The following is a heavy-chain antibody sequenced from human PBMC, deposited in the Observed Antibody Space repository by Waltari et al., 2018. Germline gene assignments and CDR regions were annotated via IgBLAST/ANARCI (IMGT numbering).Heavy chain of an antibody. Sequence: QVQLQQWGAGLLTPSETLSLTCAAYGGSFSGYYWSWIRQPPGKGLEWIGEINHSGSTNYNPSLKSRVTISVDTSKNQFSLKLSSVTAADTAVYYCARGFVVDFDYWGQGTLVTVSS. CDR1: GGSFSGYY. CDR3: ARGFVVDFDY. D-gene: IGHD3-22*01. V-gene: IGHV4-34*01. CDR2: INHSGST. J-gene: IGHJ4*02.